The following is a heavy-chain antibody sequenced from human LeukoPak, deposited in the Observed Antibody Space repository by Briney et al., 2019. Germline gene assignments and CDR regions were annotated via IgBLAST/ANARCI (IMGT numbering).Heavy chain of an antibody. CDR1: GFTFSSYA. Sequence: GGSLRLSCAASGFTFSSYAMSWVRQAPGKGLEGVSALSGSGGSTYYADSVKGRFTISRENSQNTLYLQMNSLRGEETAVYYCAKRSHYYGSRSYYSQYYFDYWGQGTLVNVSS. D-gene: IGHD3-10*01. V-gene: IGHV3-23*01. J-gene: IGHJ4*02. CDR2: LSGSGGST. CDR3: AKRSHYYGSRSYYSQYYFDY.